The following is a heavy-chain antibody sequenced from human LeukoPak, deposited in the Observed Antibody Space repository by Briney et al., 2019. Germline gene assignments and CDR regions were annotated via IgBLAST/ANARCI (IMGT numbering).Heavy chain of an antibody. CDR2: IYYSGST. CDR1: GGPISSYY. J-gene: IGHJ3*02. D-gene: IGHD3-22*01. CDR3: ARARYYYDTDAFDI. V-gene: IGHV4-59*01. Sequence: YPSETLSLTCTVSGGPISSYYWSWIRQPPGKGLEWIGYIYYSGSTNYNPSLKSRVTISVDTSKNQFSLKLSSVTAADTAVYYCARARYYYDTDAFDIWGQGTMVTVSS.